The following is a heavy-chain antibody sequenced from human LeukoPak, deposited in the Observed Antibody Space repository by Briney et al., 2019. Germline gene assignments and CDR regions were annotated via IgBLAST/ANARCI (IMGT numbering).Heavy chain of an antibody. J-gene: IGHJ6*03. CDR3: ARGAQSVLLWFGELFPHYYYMDV. D-gene: IGHD3-10*01. CDR1: GYTFTSYG. CDR2: ISAYNGNT. V-gene: IGHV1-18*01. Sequence: ASVKVSCKASGYTFTSYGISWVRQAPGQGLEWMGWISAYNGNTNYAQKLQSRVTMTTDTSTSTAYMELRSLRSDDTAVYYCARGAQSVLLWFGELFPHYYYMDVWGKGTTVTISS.